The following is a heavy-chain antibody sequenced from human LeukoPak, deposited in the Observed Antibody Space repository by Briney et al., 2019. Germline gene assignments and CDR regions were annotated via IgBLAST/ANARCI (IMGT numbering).Heavy chain of an antibody. CDR3: ARNDYASSSGYDF. J-gene: IGHJ4*02. Sequence: PGGSLRLSCAASGFTFSTYSMNWVRQALGKGLEWVSSISSGSDHIYYADSVKGRFTISRDNAKNSLYLQMDSLRAEDTAVFFCARNDYASSSGYDFWGQGTLVTVSS. CDR2: ISSGSDHI. D-gene: IGHD6-6*01. V-gene: IGHV3-21*01. CDR1: GFTFSTYS.